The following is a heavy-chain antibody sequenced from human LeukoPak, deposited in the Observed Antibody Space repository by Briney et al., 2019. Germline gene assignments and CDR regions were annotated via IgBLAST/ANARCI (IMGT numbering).Heavy chain of an antibody. D-gene: IGHD3-22*01. CDR3: AKDSYYYDSSSYYYNYYFDY. Sequence: GGSLRLSCVASGFTFSSYEMNWVRQAPGKGLEWVSYISGSGSTIYYADSVKGRFTISRDNAKNSLYLQMNSLRAEDTAVYYCAKDSYYYDSSSYYYNYYFDYWGQGTLVTVSS. J-gene: IGHJ4*02. CDR1: GFTFSSYE. CDR2: ISGSGSTI. V-gene: IGHV3-48*03.